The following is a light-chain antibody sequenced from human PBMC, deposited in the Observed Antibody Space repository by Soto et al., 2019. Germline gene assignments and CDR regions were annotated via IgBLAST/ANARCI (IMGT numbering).Light chain of an antibody. CDR3: QSYDSSLSGSKV. V-gene: IGLV1-40*01. J-gene: IGLJ3*02. Sequence: QSVLTQPPSVSGAPGQRVTISCTGSSSNIGAGYDVHWYQQLPGTAPKLIIYGNSNRPSGVPDRFSGSKSGTSASLAITGLQAEDEADYDCQSYDSSLSGSKVFGGGTKVTVL. CDR1: SSNIGAGYD. CDR2: GNS.